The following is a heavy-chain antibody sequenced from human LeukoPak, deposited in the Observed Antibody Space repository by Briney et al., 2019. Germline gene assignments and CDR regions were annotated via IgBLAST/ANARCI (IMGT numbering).Heavy chain of an antibody. CDR1: GHTLTELS. D-gene: IGHD1-26*01. J-gene: IGHJ4*02. Sequence: GASMKVSCKVSGHTLTELSIHWVRQAPGKGLEWMGGFDPEEGEILYAQKLQGRVTMTEDTATDTAYVGMWSLRSEDTAVYFCASVQEVGAIDYWGQGTLVAVSS. V-gene: IGHV1-24*01. CDR3: ASVQEVGAIDY. CDR2: FDPEEGEI.